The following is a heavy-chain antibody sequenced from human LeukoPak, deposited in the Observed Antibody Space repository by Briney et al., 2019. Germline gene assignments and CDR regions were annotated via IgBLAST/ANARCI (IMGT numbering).Heavy chain of an antibody. D-gene: IGHD5-18*01. CDR2: MSSSSISI. CDR3: ARATGSYSYGAWAFDI. CDR1: GFTFSTYS. J-gene: IGHJ3*02. V-gene: IGHV3-48*01. Sequence: HPGRSLRLSCAASGFTFSTYSMNWFRQAPGKGLEGASYMSSSSISIDYAKSVNGRFTICRDNFKNTLYLEMNSLRVEDTALYYCARATGSYSYGAWAFDIWGQGTMVTVSS.